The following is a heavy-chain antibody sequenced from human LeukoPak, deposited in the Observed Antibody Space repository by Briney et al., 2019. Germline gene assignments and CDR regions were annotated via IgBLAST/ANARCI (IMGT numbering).Heavy chain of an antibody. CDR1: GGSISSYY. CDR2: IYTSGST. J-gene: IGHJ6*03. CDR3: ARAARSSSPIYYYYYYMDV. Sequence: SETLSLTCTVSGGSISSYYWSWIRQPAGKGLEWIGRIYTSGSTNYNPSLKSRVTMSVDTSKNQFSLKLSSVTTADTAVYYCARAARSSSPIYYYYYYMDVWGKGTTVTASS. D-gene: IGHD6-13*01. V-gene: IGHV4-4*07.